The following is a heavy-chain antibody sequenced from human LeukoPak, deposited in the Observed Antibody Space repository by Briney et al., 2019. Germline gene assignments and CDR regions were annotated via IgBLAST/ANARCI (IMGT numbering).Heavy chain of an antibody. D-gene: IGHD5-18*01. Sequence: GGSLRLSCAASGFTFSSYGMHWVRQAPGKGLEWVAFIRYDGSNKYYADSVKGRFAISRDNSKNTLYLQMNSLRAEDTAVYYCAKDPRGLRTGDYWGRGTLVTVSS. CDR1: GFTFSSYG. V-gene: IGHV3-30*02. J-gene: IGHJ4*02. CDR2: IRYDGSNK. CDR3: AKDPRGLRTGDY.